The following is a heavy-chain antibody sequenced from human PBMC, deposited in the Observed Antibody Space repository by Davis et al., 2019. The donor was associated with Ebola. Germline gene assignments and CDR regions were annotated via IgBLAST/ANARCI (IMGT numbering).Heavy chain of an antibody. CDR3: ARDQRGWELLANDY. D-gene: IGHD1-26*01. CDR1: GFTFSDYY. J-gene: IGHJ4*02. V-gene: IGHV3-11*04. CDR2: ISSSGSTI. Sequence: GESLKISCAASGFTFSDYYMSWIRQAPGKGLEWVSYISSSGSTIYYADSVKGRFTISRDNAKNSLYLQMNSLRAEDTAVYYCARDQRGWELLANDYWGQGTLVTVSS.